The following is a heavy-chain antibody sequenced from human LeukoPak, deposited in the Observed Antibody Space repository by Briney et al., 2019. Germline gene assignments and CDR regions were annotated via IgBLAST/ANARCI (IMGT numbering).Heavy chain of an antibody. Sequence: PGGSLRLSCAASGFTFSSYGMHWVRQAPGKGLEWVAFIRYDGSNKYYADSVKGRFTISRDNPKNTLYLQMNSLRAEDTAVYYCAKDPLRYCSGGSCYNYMDVWGKGTTVTVSS. J-gene: IGHJ6*03. CDR2: IRYDGSNK. D-gene: IGHD2-15*01. CDR1: GFTFSSYG. V-gene: IGHV3-30*02. CDR3: AKDPLRYCSGGSCYNYMDV.